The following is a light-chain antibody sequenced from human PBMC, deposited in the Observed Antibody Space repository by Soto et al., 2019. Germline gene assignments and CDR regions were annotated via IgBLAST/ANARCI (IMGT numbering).Light chain of an antibody. V-gene: IGLV2-11*01. CDR2: DAS. Sequence: QSALTQPRSVSGSPGQSVTISCTGTSSDVGGFKYVSWYQQHPGKAPKLIIFDASKRPSGVPDRFSGSKSGYTASLTISGLQGADESDYYCCSYAANYVLFGGGTKLTVL. CDR1: SSDVGGFKY. J-gene: IGLJ2*01. CDR3: CSYAANYVL.